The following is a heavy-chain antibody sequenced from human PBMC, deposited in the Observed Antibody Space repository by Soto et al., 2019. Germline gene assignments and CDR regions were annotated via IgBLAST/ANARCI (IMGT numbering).Heavy chain of an antibody. D-gene: IGHD5-18*01. CDR3: ARSYSYGCNDY. J-gene: IGHJ4*02. Sequence: ASVKVSCKASGYTFTNYDITWVRQAAGQGLEWVGWVNPNSGYTAYAQKFVGRVTMTRNTPLRTAYMELSSLTSGDTAVYYCARSYSYGCNDYWGQGTRVTVSS. CDR2: VNPNSGYT. V-gene: IGHV1-8*01. CDR1: GYTFTNYD.